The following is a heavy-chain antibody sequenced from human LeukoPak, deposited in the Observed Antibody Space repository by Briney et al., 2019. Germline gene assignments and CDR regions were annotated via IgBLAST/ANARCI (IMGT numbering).Heavy chain of an antibody. V-gene: IGHV4-34*01. CDR1: GESFTGYY. CDR3: ASRPVGLLWFGDSSLYFDY. J-gene: IGHJ4*02. Sequence: SETLSLTCAVYGESFTGYYRGWIRQPPGKGLEWIGEINHSGTTNYNPSLKSRVTISVDSSKNQFSLKLTSVTAADTAVYYCASRPVGLLWFGDSSLYFDYWSQGTLVTVSS. CDR2: INHSGTT. D-gene: IGHD3-10*01.